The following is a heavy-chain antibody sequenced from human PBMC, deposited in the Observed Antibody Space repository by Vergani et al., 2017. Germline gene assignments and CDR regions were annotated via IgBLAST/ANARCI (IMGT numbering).Heavy chain of an antibody. J-gene: IGHJ6*01. Sequence: QVQLQESGPGLVKPSETLSLTCTVSGGSISSYNWSWIRHRPGKGLEWIWYIYYSGSSNYNTSLKSRVTISVDTSKNQFSLKLSSVTAADTAVYYCGGTMVRGVMLSPDRIYYYGMDVWEQGTTVTVSS. CDR3: GGTMVRGVMLSPDRIYYYGMDV. V-gene: IGHV4-59*01. CDR2: IYYSGSS. CDR1: GGSISSYN. D-gene: IGHD3-10*01.